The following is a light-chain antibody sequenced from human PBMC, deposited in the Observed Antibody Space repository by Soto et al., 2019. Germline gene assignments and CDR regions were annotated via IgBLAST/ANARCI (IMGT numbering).Light chain of an antibody. V-gene: IGKV1-39*01. CDR3: QESSSTPP. J-gene: IGKJ2*01. CDR1: QNITNY. CDR2: AAS. Sequence: DIQMTQSPSSLSASVGDRVTITCRASQNITNYLNWYQHKPGKAPNLLIYAASSLQSGVPSRFSGSGSGTDFTLTINSLQPEDFATYYCQESSSTPPFGQGTKLEIK.